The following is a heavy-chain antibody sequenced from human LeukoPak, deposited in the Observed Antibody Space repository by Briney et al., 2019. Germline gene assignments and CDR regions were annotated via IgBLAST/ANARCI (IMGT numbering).Heavy chain of an antibody. Sequence: ASVKVSREASGYTFTSYYMHWVRQAPGQGLEWMGIINPSGGSTSYAQKFQGRVTMTRDMSTSTVYMELSSLRAEDTAVYYCARDYIAAAGRGADWYYYYYYMDVWGKGTTVTISS. CDR2: INPSGGST. J-gene: IGHJ6*03. CDR3: ARDYIAAAGRGADWYYYYYYMDV. V-gene: IGHV1-46*01. CDR1: GYTFTSYY. D-gene: IGHD6-13*01.